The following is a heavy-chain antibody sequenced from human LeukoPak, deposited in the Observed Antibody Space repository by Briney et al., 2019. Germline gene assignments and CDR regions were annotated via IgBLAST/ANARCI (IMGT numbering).Heavy chain of an antibody. CDR1: GYSISSGYY. D-gene: IGHD5-24*01. Sequence: PSETLSLTCTVSGYSISSGYYWGWIRQPPGKGLEWIGSIYHSGSTYYNPSLKSRVTISVDTSKNQFSLKLSSVTAADTAVYYCAREDGYNYRGRSADYRGQGTLVTVSS. J-gene: IGHJ4*02. V-gene: IGHV4-38-2*02. CDR3: AREDGYNYRGRSADY. CDR2: IYHSGST.